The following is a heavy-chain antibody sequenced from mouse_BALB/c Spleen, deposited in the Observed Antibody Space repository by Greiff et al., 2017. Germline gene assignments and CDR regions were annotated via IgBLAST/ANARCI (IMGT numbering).Heavy chain of an antibody. CDR2: ISSGGST. Sequence: EVMLVESGGGLVKPGGSLKLSCAASGFTFSSYAMSWVRQTPEKRLEWVASISSGGSTYYPDSVKGRFTISRDNARNILYLQMSSLRSEDTAMYYCANGNPYFDYWGQGTTLTVSS. CDR3: ANGNPYFDY. D-gene: IGHD2-1*01. J-gene: IGHJ2*01. CDR1: GFTFSSYA. V-gene: IGHV5-6-5*01.